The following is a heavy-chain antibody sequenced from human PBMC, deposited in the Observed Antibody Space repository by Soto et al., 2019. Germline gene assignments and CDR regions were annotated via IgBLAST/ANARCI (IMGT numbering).Heavy chain of an antibody. J-gene: IGHJ2*01. CDR2: IYYSGST. CDR1: SGSISSDIYY. D-gene: IGHD3-3*01. Sequence: SETLSLTCTVSSGSISSDIYYWVWIRQPPGKGLEWIGSIYYSGSTYYNPSLKSRVTISVDTSKNQFSLKLRSVTAADTAVYYCARQTYYDFWSGYYGGWYFDLWGRGALVTVSS. V-gene: IGHV4-39*01. CDR3: ARQTYYDFWSGYYGGWYFDL.